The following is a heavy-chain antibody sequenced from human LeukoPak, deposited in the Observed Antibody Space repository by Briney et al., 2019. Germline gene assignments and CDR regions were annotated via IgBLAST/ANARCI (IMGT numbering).Heavy chain of an antibody. CDR1: GFTFSTYF. V-gene: IGHV3-48*01. Sequence: GGSLRLSCTGSGFTFSTYFINWVRQAPGKGLEWVSYISRSGNTINYADSVKGRFTVTRDNAKNSVFLQMNSLRVEDTAVYYCARNRGGITMVRGNNWFDPWGQGTLVTVSS. J-gene: IGHJ5*02. D-gene: IGHD3-10*01. CDR3: ARNRGGITMVRGNNWFDP. CDR2: ISRSGNTI.